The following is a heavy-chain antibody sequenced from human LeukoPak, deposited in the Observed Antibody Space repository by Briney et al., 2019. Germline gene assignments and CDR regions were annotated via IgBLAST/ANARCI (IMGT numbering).Heavy chain of an antibody. D-gene: IGHD6-13*01. CDR2: ISGSGDST. Sequence: GGSLRLSCAASGFTFSSYAMSWVRQAPGKGLEWVSVISGSGDSTYYADSVKGRFTISRDNSKDTLYLQMNSLRAEDTAVYYCAKGISSNWYGAFDIWGQGTMVPVSS. CDR1: GFTFSSYA. V-gene: IGHV3-23*01. CDR3: AKGISSNWYGAFDI. J-gene: IGHJ3*02.